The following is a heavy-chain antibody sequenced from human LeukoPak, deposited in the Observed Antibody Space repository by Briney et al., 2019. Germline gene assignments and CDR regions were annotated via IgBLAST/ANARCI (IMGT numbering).Heavy chain of an antibody. CDR1: GYTFTSYY. J-gene: IGHJ4*02. CDR2: INPSGGST. CDR3: ARDFAPLYYYGSGSYYFDY. Sequence: ASVKVSCKASGYTFTSYYMHWVRQAPGQGLEWMGIINPSGGSTSYAQKFQGRVTMTRDTSTSTVYMELSSLRSEDTAVYYCARDFAPLYYYGSGSYYFDYWGQGTLVTVSS. D-gene: IGHD3-10*01. V-gene: IGHV1-46*01.